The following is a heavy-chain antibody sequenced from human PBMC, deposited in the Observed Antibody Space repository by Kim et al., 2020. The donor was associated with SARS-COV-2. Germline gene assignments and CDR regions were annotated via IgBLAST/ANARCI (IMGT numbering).Heavy chain of an antibody. V-gene: IGHV1-3*01. J-gene: IGHJ4*02. CDR3: ARGEGAAAYFDY. CDR2: VNAGNVNT. Sequence: ASVKVSCKASAYTFTTYAMHWVRQAPGQRLEWMGWVNAGNVNTKYSQKFQGRVTITRDTSASTVYMELSSLISEDTAVYYCARGEGAAAYFDYWGQGTLVTVSS. CDR1: AYTFTTYA. D-gene: IGHD2-2*01.